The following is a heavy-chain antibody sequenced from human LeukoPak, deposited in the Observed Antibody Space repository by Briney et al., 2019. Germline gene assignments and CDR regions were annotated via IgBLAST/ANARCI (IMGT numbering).Heavy chain of an antibody. J-gene: IGHJ4*02. CDR2: ISGSGGST. Sequence: GGSLRLSCAASGITFSSYAMSWVRQAPGKGLEWVSAISGSGGSTYYADSVKGRFTISRDNSKNTLYLQMNSLRAEDTAVYYCASFGVGTTMDYWGQGTLVTVSS. D-gene: IGHD1-26*01. V-gene: IGHV3-23*01. CDR3: ASFGVGTTMDY. CDR1: GITFSSYA.